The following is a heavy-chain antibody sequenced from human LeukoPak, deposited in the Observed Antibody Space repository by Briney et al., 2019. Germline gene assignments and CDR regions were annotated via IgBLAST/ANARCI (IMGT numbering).Heavy chain of an antibody. D-gene: IGHD3-22*01. CDR2: IKSKTDGRTT. CDR3: TTITMIIVHRDY. V-gene: IGHV3-15*01. Sequence: GGSLRLSCTASEFTFSNAWMSWVRQAPGKGLEWVGRIKSKTDGRTTEYAAPVKGRFTISRDDSKNTLYLQMNSLKTEDTAAYYCTTITMIIVHRDYWGQGTLVTVSS. J-gene: IGHJ4*02. CDR1: EFTFSNAW.